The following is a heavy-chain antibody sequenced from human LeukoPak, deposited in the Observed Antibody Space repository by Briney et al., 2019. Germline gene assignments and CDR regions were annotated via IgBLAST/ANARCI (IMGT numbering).Heavy chain of an antibody. J-gene: IGHJ4*02. CDR1: GGSISSGDYY. D-gene: IGHD5-24*01. CDR2: IYYSGST. V-gene: IGHV4-61*08. Sequence: SQTLSLTCTVSGGSISSGDYYWSWIRQPPGQGLEWIGYIYYSGSTNYNPSLKSRVTISVDTSKNQFSLKLSSVTAADTAVYYCARDSGDGYNYWGQGTLVTVSS. CDR3: ARDSGDGYNY.